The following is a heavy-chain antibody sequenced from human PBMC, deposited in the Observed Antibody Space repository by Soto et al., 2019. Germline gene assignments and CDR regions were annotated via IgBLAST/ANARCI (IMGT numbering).Heavy chain of an antibody. CDR1: GFTLSSYA. D-gene: IGHD3-22*01. Sequence: GGSLGLSCSASGFTLSSYAMSWVRQAPGKGLEWVSAISGSGGSTYYADSVKGRFTISRDNSKNTLYLQMNSLRAEDTAVYYCAKDPVYYYDSSGYFAPDYWGQGTLVTVSS. J-gene: IGHJ4*02. V-gene: IGHV3-23*01. CDR3: AKDPVYYYDSSGYFAPDY. CDR2: ISGSGGST.